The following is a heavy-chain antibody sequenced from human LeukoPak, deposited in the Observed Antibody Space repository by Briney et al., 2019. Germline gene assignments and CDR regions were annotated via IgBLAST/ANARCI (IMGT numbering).Heavy chain of an antibody. D-gene: IGHD5-18*01. CDR1: GFSLSTSGVG. V-gene: IGHV2-5*02. Sequence: KESGPTLVKPTQTLTLTCTFSGFSLSTSGVGVGWIRQPPGKALEWLALIYWDDDKRYSPSLKSRLTTTKDTSKNQVVLTMTNMDPVDTATYYCARLYSYGYFDYWGQGTLVTVSS. J-gene: IGHJ4*02. CDR3: ARLYSYGYFDY. CDR2: IYWDDDK.